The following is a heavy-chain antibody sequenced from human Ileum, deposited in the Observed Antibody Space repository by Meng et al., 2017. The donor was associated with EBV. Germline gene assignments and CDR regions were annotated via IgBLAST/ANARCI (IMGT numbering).Heavy chain of an antibody. CDR2: ISSSGSPT. CDR1: VFSFSDYY. CDR3: ASLTP. D-gene: IGHD3-9*01. V-gene: IGHV3-11*01. Sequence: QAQLGDAEVGMITPGGSLRLSCAASVFSFSDYYMSWIRQAPGKGLEWIAYISSSGSPTYYVDSVKGRFTISRDNGKNSVYLQMDSLRVEDTAVYYCASLTPWGQGTLVTVSS. J-gene: IGHJ5*02.